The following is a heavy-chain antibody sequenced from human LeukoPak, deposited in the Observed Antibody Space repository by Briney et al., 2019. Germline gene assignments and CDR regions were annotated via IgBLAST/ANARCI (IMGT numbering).Heavy chain of an antibody. CDR3: ARDRSSSSGYYGPGEYDALDI. CDR2: IKQDGSEK. CDR1: GFTFSSYW. Sequence: GGSLRLSCAAPGFTFSSYWMSWVRQAPGKGLEWVANIKQDGSEKYYVDPVKGRFTISRDNAKNSLYLQMNSLRAEDTAVYYCARDRSSSSGYYGPGEYDALDIWGQGTMVTVSS. V-gene: IGHV3-7*01. D-gene: IGHD3-22*01. J-gene: IGHJ3*02.